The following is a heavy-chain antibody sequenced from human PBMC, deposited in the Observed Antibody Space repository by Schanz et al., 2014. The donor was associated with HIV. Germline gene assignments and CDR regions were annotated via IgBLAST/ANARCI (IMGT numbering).Heavy chain of an antibody. CDR2: LSGSGDRT. V-gene: IGHV3-23*01. CDR1: GFSFLRYE. D-gene: IGHD3-9*01. J-gene: IGHJ4*02. Sequence: EVQLLESGGGLVQPGGSLRISCVASGFSFLRYEMSWVRQAPGKGLEWLSTLSGSGDRTYYADSVKGRVTISRDNSKHTLYLQMNSLRVEDTAVYYCAKADEIRHFDWYHPPFDSWGQGTLVTVSS. CDR3: AKADEIRHFDWYHPPFDS.